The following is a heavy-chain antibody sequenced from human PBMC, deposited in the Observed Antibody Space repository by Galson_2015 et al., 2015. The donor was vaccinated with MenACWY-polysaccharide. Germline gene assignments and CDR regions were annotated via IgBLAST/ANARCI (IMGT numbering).Heavy chain of an antibody. V-gene: IGHV3-23*01. Sequence: SLRLSCAASGFVFSRHAMSWVRQAPGKGLEWVSGISGSTTRTYYADSVKGRFTISRDNSNDTLFLQMDSLRAEDTAIYYCARDPVPGYPPTCDYWGRGARVTVSS. CDR2: ISGSTTRT. CDR1: GFVFSRHA. CDR3: ARDPVPGYPPTCDY. D-gene: IGHD5-18*01. J-gene: IGHJ4*02.